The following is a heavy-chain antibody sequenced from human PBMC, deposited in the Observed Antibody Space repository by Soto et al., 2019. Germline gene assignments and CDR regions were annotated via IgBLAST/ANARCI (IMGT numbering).Heavy chain of an antibody. CDR3: ARGEGDYGLGNYYYYGMDV. V-gene: IGHV3-33*01. Sequence: GGSLRLSCAASGFTFSSYGMHWVRQAPGKGLEWVAVIWYDGSNKYYADSVKGRFTISRDNSKDTLYLQMNSLRAEDTAVYYCARGEGDYGLGNYYYYGMDVWGQGTTVTVSS. CDR2: IWYDGSNK. D-gene: IGHD4-17*01. CDR1: GFTFSSYG. J-gene: IGHJ6*02.